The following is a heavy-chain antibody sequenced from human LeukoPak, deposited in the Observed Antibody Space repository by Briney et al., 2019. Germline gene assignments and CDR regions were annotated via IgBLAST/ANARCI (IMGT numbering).Heavy chain of an antibody. CDR1: GYSFTSYW. CDR2: IYPGDSDT. V-gene: IGHV5-51*01. J-gene: IGHJ5*02. CDR3: ATQHLPPNCSGGSCHQGWFDP. Sequence: GESLKISCKGSGYSFTSYWIGWVRQMPGKGLEWMGIIYPGDSDTRYSPSFQGQVTISADKSISTAYLQWSSLKASDTAMYYCATQHLPPNCSGGSCHQGWFDPWGQGTLVTVSS. D-gene: IGHD2-15*01.